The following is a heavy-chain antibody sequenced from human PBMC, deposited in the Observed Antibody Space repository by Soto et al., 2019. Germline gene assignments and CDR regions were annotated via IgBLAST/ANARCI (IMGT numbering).Heavy chain of an antibody. Sequence: EVQLLESGGGLVQPGGSLRLSCAASGFTFSSYAMSWVRQAPGKGLEWVSTISSSGGSTYYADSVKGRFTISRDNSKNTLYLQMNSLRAEDTGVYYCAKGGGDYVSGSYPFWYWGQGTLVTVSS. V-gene: IGHV3-23*01. CDR1: GFTFSSYA. CDR3: AKGGGDYVSGSYPFWY. D-gene: IGHD3-10*01. CDR2: ISSSGGST. J-gene: IGHJ4*02.